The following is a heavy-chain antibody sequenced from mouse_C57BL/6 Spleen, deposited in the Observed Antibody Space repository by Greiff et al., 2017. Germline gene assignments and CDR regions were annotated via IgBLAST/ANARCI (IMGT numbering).Heavy chain of an antibody. CDR2: ISSGGDYI. D-gene: IGHD3-3*01. Sequence: EVQGVESGEGLVKPGGSLKLSCAASGFTFSSYAMSWVRQTPEKRLEWVAYISSGGDYIYYADTVKGRFTISRDNARNTLYLQMSSLKSEDTAMYYCTRGGLAWFAYWGQGTLVTVSA. V-gene: IGHV5-9-1*02. CDR1: GFTFSSYA. CDR3: TRGGLAWFAY. J-gene: IGHJ3*01.